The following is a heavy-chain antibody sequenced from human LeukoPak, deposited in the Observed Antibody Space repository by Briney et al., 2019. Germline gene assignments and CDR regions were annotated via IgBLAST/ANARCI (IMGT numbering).Heavy chain of an antibody. CDR3: ARDPYSGSYGNYYYYYMDV. D-gene: IGHD1-26*01. CDR2: IRYDGNNK. CDR1: GFTFGDYA. J-gene: IGHJ6*03. Sequence: GGSLRLSCTASGFTFGDYAMSWVRQAPGKGLEWVAFIRYDGNNKYYADSVKGQFTISRDNSKNTLYLQMNSLRAEDTAVYYCARDPYSGSYGNYYYYYMDVWGKGTTVTISS. V-gene: IGHV3-30*02.